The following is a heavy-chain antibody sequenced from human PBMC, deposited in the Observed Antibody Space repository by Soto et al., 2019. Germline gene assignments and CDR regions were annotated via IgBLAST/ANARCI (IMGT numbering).Heavy chain of an antibody. CDR1: GYTFTGYY. J-gene: IGHJ6*02. CDR2: INPNSGGT. V-gene: IGHV1-2*04. D-gene: IGHD2-2*01. Sequence: ASVKVSCKASGYTFTGYYMHWVRQAPGQGLEWMGWINPNSGGTNYAQKFQGWVTMTRDGSTSTAYMELSSLRSEDTAVYYCARHDCISTSCYYYYYYGMDVWGQGTTVTVSS. CDR3: ARHDCISTSCYYYYYYGMDV.